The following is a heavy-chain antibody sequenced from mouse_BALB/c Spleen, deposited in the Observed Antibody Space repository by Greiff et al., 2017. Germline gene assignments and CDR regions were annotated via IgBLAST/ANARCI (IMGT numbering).Heavy chain of an antibody. CDR1: GYTFTSYW. J-gene: IGHJ2*01. CDR3: TRSDYGSSHY. CDR2: IDPSDSYT. D-gene: IGHD1-1*01. V-gene: IGHV1S127*01. Sequence: VQLQQSGAELVKPGASVKMSCKASGYTFTSYWMHWVKQRPGQGLEWIGVIDPSDSYTSYNQKFKGKATLTVDTSSSTAYMQLSSLTSEDSAVYYCTRSDYGSSHYWGQGTTLTVSS.